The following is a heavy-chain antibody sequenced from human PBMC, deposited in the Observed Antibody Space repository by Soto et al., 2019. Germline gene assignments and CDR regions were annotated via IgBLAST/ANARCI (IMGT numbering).Heavy chain of an antibody. CDR2: INPSGGST. V-gene: IGHV1-46*03. CDR3: ARAWSGYNNYYYYYYMDV. D-gene: IGHD3-3*01. CDR1: GYTFTSYY. Sequence: GASVKVSCKASGYTFTSYYMHWVRQAPGQGLEWMGIINPSGGSTSYAQKFQGRVTMTRDTSTSTVYMELSSLRSEDTAVYYCARAWSGYNNYYYYYYMDVWGKGTTVTVSS. J-gene: IGHJ6*03.